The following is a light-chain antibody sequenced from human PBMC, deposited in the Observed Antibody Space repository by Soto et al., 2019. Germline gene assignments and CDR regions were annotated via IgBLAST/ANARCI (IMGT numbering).Light chain of an antibody. J-gene: IGKJ1*01. CDR1: QTVSNK. Sequence: IVWAQSPATLSSSPGERATLSCRASQTVSNKLSWYQHKPGQAPRLLIYDTSNRATGIPARFSGSGSGTDFTLTISRLEPEDFAVYYCHQRKSWPRTFGQGTRWIS. CDR2: DTS. V-gene: IGKV3-11*01. CDR3: HQRKSWPRT.